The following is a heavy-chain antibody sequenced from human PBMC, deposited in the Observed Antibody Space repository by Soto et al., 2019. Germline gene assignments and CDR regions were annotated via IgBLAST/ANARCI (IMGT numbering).Heavy chain of an antibody. CDR2: INSDGSST. D-gene: IGHD1-26*01. V-gene: IGHV3-74*01. J-gene: IGHJ5*02. Sequence: GGSLRLACAASGVTFSSYWMHWVRQAPGKGLVWVSRINSDGSSTSYADSVKGRFTISRDNAKNTLYLQMNSLRAEDTAVYYCARGQLGWELLRRFDPWGQGTLVTVSS. CDR3: ARGQLGWELLRRFDP. CDR1: GVTFSSYW.